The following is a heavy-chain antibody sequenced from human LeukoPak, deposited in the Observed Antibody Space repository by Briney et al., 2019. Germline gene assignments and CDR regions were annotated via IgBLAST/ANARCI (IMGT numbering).Heavy chain of an antibody. D-gene: IGHD5-12*01. Sequence: GGSLRLSCAPSGFTFRSYHMNWVRQAPGKGLEWVSSINTGSTSRYYADSVKGRFTISRDNAKNSLYLQMNSLRAEDTAVYYCARGGGSVPIDHWGQGTLVTVSS. CDR2: INTGSTSR. J-gene: IGHJ4*02. CDR3: ARGGGSVPIDH. V-gene: IGHV3-21*01. CDR1: GFTFRSYH.